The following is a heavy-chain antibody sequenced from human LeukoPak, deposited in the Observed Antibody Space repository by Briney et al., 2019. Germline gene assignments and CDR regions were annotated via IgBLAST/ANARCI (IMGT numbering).Heavy chain of an antibody. Sequence: ASVKVSCKASGYTFTGYYMRWVRQAPGQGLEWMGWINPNSGGTNYAQKFQGRVTMTRDTSISTAYMELSRLRSDDTAVYYCARGVPGTGKLTHDYWGQGTLVTVSS. D-gene: IGHD2-8*02. CDR3: ARGVPGTGKLTHDY. CDR1: GYTFTGYY. CDR2: INPNSGGT. V-gene: IGHV1-2*02. J-gene: IGHJ4*02.